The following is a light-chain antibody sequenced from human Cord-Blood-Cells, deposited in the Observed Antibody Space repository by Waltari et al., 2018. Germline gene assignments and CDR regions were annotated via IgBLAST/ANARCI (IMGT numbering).Light chain of an antibody. Sequence: QSALTQPASVSGSPGQSITISCTGTSSDVGGYNYVSWYQQHPGKAPKLMIYDVSKRPSGVSHRFSGSKSGNTASLTISGLQAEDEADYYCSSYTSSSTFPYVFGTGTKVTVL. CDR2: DVS. CDR1: SSDVGGYNY. V-gene: IGLV2-14*01. J-gene: IGLJ1*01. CDR3: SSYTSSSTFPYV.